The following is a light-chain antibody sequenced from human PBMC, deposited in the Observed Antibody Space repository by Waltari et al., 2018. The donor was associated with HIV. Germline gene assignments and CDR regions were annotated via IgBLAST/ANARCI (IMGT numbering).Light chain of an antibody. V-gene: IGLV6-57*01. CDR3: QSYDSTTRNVV. CDR1: SGSIASNY. Sequence: FILTQPHSVSGSPGKTVKISCARTSGSIASNYVQWYQQRPGKIPKILIYEDDQRSSGGPDRFSGSIDTTSNSAALPIARLRTEDEADYYCQSYDSTTRNVVFGGGTKLTVL. J-gene: IGLJ2*01. CDR2: EDD.